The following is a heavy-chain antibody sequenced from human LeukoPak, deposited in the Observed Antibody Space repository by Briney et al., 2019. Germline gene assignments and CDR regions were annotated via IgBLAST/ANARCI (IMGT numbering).Heavy chain of an antibody. CDR1: GGTFSSNA. CDR3: ASDRITSSDNWFDP. J-gene: IGHJ5*02. Sequence: SVKVSCKASGGTFSSNAISWVRQAPGQGLEWMGGIIPIFGTANYAQKFQGRVTITADKSTSTAYMELSSLRSEDTAVYYCASDRITSSDNWFDPWGQGTLVTVSS. D-gene: IGHD3-3*01. V-gene: IGHV1-69*06. CDR2: IIPIFGTA.